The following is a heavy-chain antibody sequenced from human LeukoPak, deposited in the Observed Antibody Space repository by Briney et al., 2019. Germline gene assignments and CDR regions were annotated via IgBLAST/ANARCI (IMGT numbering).Heavy chain of an antibody. CDR2: ISDGGSFT. J-gene: IGHJ4*02. D-gene: IGHD6-19*01. CDR3: AKDQQWLTAPDY. Sequence: GGSLRLSCAASGFTFSDYGMTWVRQAPGKGLEWVSTISDGGSFTYYADSVKGRFTISRDNSKNTLYLQMNSLRAEDTAVYYCAKDQQWLTAPDYWGQRTLVTVSS. CDR1: GFTFSDYG. V-gene: IGHV3-23*01.